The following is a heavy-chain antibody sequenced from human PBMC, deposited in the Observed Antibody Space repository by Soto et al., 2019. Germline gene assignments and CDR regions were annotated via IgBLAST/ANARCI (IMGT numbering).Heavy chain of an antibody. V-gene: IGHV1-69*02. CDR2: LIPILGLA. CDR3: ARFKLGDDY. D-gene: IGHD5-12*01. CDR1: GGTFSNST. Sequence: QVQLVQSGAEVRKPGSSVKVSCQASGGTFSNSTVTWVRQAPGQGLEWMGRLIPILGLANYAQKFRGRLTITADKSTTTAYMELRSLRSEDTAIYYCARFKLGDDYWGQGPLVTVSS. J-gene: IGHJ4*02.